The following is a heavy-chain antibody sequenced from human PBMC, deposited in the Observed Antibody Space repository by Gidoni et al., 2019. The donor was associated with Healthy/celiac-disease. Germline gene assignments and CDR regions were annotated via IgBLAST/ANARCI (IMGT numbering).Heavy chain of an antibody. CDR3: ARDRGLTVTTRGYYFDY. V-gene: IGHV4-34*01. CDR1: GGSFSGYY. D-gene: IGHD4-17*01. Sequence: QVQLQQWGAGLLKPSETLSLTCAVYGGSFSGYYWSWIRQPPGKGLEWIGEIKHSGSTNYNPSLKSRVTISVDTSKNQFSLKLSSVTAADTAVYYCARDRGLTVTTRGYYFDYWGQGTLVTVSS. J-gene: IGHJ4*02. CDR2: IKHSGST.